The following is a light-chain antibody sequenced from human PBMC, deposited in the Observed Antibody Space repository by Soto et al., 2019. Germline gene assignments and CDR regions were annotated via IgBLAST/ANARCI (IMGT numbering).Light chain of an antibody. Sequence: QSALTQPRSVSGCPGQSVTISCTGTSSDVGGYNYVSWYQQHPGKAPKLMIYDVSKRPSGVPDRFSGSKSGNTASLTISGLQAEDEADYYCCSYAGSYTYVFGTGTKVTAL. CDR1: SSDVGGYNY. J-gene: IGLJ1*01. CDR3: CSYAGSYTYV. V-gene: IGLV2-11*01. CDR2: DVS.